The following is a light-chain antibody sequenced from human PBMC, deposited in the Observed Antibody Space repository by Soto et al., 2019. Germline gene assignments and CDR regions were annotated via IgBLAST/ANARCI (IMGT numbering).Light chain of an antibody. V-gene: IGKV3-15*01. CDR3: QQYNNWPPVT. J-gene: IGKJ4*01. CDR2: GAS. Sequence: EIVMTQSPATLSLSPGERATLSCRASQSVMRNLAWFQQKPGQAPRLLIYGASIRATGIPARFSGSGSGTDFTLTISGLQSEDFAVYYCQQYNNWPPVTFGGGTKVEVK. CDR1: QSVMRN.